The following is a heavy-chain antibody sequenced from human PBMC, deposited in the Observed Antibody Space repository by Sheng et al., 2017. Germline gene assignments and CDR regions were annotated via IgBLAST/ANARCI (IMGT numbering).Heavy chain of an antibody. D-gene: IGHD3-16*01. CDR2: IYSGGTT. CDR3: ARDRGTYYYDL. V-gene: IGHV3-53*01. Sequence: EVQLVESGGGLIQPGGSLRLSCAVSGFTVSSNYMSWVRQAPGKGLEWVSVIYSGGTTYYADSVKGRFTISRDNSKNTLYLQMNSLRVEDTAVYYCARDRGTYYYDLWGQGTLVTVSS. CDR1: GFTVSSNY. J-gene: IGHJ4*02.